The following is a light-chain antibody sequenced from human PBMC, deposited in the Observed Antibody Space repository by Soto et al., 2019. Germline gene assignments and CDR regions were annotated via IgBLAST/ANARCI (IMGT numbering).Light chain of an antibody. J-gene: IGKJ5*01. V-gene: IGKV3D-20*02. CDR2: GAS. CDR1: QTVSSSY. Sequence: EYVVTQSPCTLSFYQEERATLSCRASQTVSSSYLAWYQQKPGQAPRLLIYGASTRAAGIPDRFSGSGSGTDFTLTISSLEPEDFAVYYCQQRSNWAITFGQGTRLEVK. CDR3: QQRSNWAIT.